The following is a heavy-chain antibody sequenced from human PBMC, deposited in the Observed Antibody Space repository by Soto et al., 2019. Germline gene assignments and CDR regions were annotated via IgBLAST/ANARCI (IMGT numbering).Heavy chain of an antibody. V-gene: IGHV3-30-3*01. J-gene: IGHJ6*02. D-gene: IGHD1-1*01. CDR3: ARGMGYNDVRHHFYYGMDV. CDR2: ISYDGTNK. Sequence: QVQLVESGGGVVQPGRSLRLSCAPSGFIFNTYGIHWVRQAPGKGLEWVAVISYDGTNKYYADFVEGLFTISRDNSTNAVYLQMYSLRAEDTAVDHCARGMGYNDVRHHFYYGMDVWGQGTTFTVCS. CDR1: GFIFNTYG.